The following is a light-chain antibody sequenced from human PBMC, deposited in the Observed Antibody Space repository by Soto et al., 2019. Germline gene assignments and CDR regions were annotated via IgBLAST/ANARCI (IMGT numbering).Light chain of an antibody. Sequence: EVVLTQSPATLSLSPGDKAILSCRASQDINTYLGWYQQKPGQPPRLLIYDASNRASGIPARFSGSGSGTDFTLTIDTLESEDFAIYYCQHRYNWPLTFGAGTKVDI. CDR2: DAS. CDR3: QHRYNWPLT. CDR1: QDINTY. J-gene: IGKJ4*01. V-gene: IGKV3-11*01.